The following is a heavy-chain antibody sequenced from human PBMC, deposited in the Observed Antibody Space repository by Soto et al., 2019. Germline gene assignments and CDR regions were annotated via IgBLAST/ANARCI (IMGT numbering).Heavy chain of an antibody. V-gene: IGHV4-4*02. D-gene: IGHD2-15*01. CDR1: GASISSTNW. CDR3: ARHIAVPTTRGFDY. Sequence: QVQLQESRPGLVKPSGTLSLTCAVSGASISSTNWWSWVRQAPGEGPEWIGEIYHSGATNYNPSLKSRVIISMDTSKNQLSLMLDSVTAADTAVYFCARHIAVPTTRGFDYWGQGTLVTVSS. CDR2: IYHSGAT. J-gene: IGHJ4*02.